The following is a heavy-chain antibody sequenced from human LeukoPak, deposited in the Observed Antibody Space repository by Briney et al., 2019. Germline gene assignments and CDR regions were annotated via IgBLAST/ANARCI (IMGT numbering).Heavy chain of an antibody. D-gene: IGHD2-2*01. J-gene: IGHJ6*03. V-gene: IGHV4-59*01. CDR2: IYYSGST. Sequence: SETLSLTCTVSGGSISSYYWSWIRQPPGKGLEWIGYIYYSGSTNYNPSLKSRVTISVDTSKNQFSLKLSSVTAADTAVYYCARDTPVYCSSTSCYYYMDVWTKGPRSPSP. CDR3: ARDTPVYCSSTSCYYYMDV. CDR1: GGSISSYY.